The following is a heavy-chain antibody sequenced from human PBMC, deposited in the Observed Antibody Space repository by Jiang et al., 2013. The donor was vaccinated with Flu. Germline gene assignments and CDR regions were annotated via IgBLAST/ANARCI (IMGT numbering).Heavy chain of an antibody. CDR3: AKAAWGYCSGGICYPFDY. CDR1: GFTFSSYA. Sequence: VQLLESGGGLVQPGGSLRLSCAASGFTFSSYAMSWVRQAPGKGLEWVSVSGGSGDSTYYADSVKGRFAISRDNSKNTLYLQMNSLRAEDTAVYYCAKAAWGYCSGGICYPFDYWGQGTLVTVSS. V-gene: IGHV3-23*01. CDR2: SGGSGDST. J-gene: IGHJ4*02. D-gene: IGHD2-15*01.